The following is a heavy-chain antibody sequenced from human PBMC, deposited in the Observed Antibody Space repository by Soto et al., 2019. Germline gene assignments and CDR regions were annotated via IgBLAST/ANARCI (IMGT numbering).Heavy chain of an antibody. CDR1: GGTFSSYT. Sequence: QVQLVQSGAEVKEPGSSVKVSCKASGGTFSSYTISWVRQAPGQGLEWMGRIIPILGIANYAQKFQGRVTITADKSTSTAYMELSSLRSEDTAVYYCAREGDSSDRWFDPWGQGTLVTVSS. CDR3: AREGDSSDRWFDP. CDR2: IIPILGIA. D-gene: IGHD3-22*01. J-gene: IGHJ5*02. V-gene: IGHV1-69*02.